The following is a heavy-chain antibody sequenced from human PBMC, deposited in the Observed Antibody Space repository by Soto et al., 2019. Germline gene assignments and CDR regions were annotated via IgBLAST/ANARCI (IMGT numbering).Heavy chain of an antibody. D-gene: IGHD3-16*01. CDR1: GLPFSEYF. CDR3: AWGGWDALDH. Sequence: QVQLVESGGGLVKPGGSLRLSCAASGLPFSEYFMSWIRQPPGKGLEWVAYISSTGSTIYYADSVRGRFSISRVNGINSQYLQMDSLRAEDPAIYYCAWGGWDALDHWGQGTLVTVSS. CDR2: ISSTGSTI. J-gene: IGHJ4*02. V-gene: IGHV3-11*01.